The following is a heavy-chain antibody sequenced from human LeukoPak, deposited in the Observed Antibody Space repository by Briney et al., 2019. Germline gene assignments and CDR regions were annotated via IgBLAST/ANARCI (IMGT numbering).Heavy chain of an antibody. CDR3: ARGPIFGYNWFDP. J-gene: IGHJ5*02. Sequence: GGSLRLSCAASGFTFSSYWMHWVRQAPGKGLLYVSRINSDGSSTDYADSVKGRFTISRGNAKNTLYLQMNSLRVEDTAVYYCARGPIFGYNWFDPWGQGTLVTVSS. D-gene: IGHD3-3*01. CDR2: INSDGSST. CDR1: GFTFSSYW. V-gene: IGHV3-74*01.